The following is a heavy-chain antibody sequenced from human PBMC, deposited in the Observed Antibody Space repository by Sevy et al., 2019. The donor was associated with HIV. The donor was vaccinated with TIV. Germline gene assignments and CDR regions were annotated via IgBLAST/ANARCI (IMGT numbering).Heavy chain of an antibody. CDR3: ARYRVAGNFDY. V-gene: IGHV4-34*01. J-gene: IGHJ4*02. D-gene: IGHD6-19*01. Sequence: SETLSRTCAVYGGSFSGYYWSWIRQPPGKGLEWIGEINRSGSTNYNPSLKSRVTISVDTSKIQFSLKLSSVTAADTAVYYCARYRVAGNFDYWGQGTLVTVSS. CDR2: INRSGST. CDR1: GGSFSGYY.